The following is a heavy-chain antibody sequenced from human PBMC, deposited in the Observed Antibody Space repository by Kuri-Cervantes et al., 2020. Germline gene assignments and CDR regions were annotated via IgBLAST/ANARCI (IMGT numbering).Heavy chain of an antibody. J-gene: IGHJ6*03. Sequence: GESLKISCAVSGFTFSSYWMSWVRQAPGKGLEWVSAISGSGGSTYYADSVKGRFTISRDNSKNTLYLQMNSLRAADTAVYYCSRETRFPYYYMDVWGKGTTVTVSS. V-gene: IGHV3-23*01. CDR3: SRETRFPYYYMDV. CDR1: GFTFSSYW. CDR2: ISGSGGST.